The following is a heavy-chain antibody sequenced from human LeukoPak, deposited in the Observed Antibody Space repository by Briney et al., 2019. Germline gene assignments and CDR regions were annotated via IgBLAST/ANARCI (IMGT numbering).Heavy chain of an antibody. CDR2: IYYSGST. CDR3: ARGKVQGVIFDY. J-gene: IGHJ4*02. Sequence: SETLSLTCTVSGGSISSYYWSWIRQRPGKGLEWIGYIYYSGSTNYNPSLKSRVTISVDTSKNQFSLKLSSVTAADTAVYYCARGKVQGVIFDYWGQGTLVTVSS. V-gene: IGHV4-59*01. D-gene: IGHD3-10*01. CDR1: GGSISSYY.